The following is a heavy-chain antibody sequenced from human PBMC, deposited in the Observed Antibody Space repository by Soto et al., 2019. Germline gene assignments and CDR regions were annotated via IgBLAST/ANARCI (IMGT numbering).Heavy chain of an antibody. D-gene: IGHD4-17*01. V-gene: IGHV3-21*01. CDR1: GFTFSSYS. Sequence: EVQLVESGGGLVKPGGSLRLSCAASGFTFSSYSMNWVRQAPGKGLEWVSSISSSSSYIYYADSVKGRFTISRDNAKNSLYLQMTSLRAEDAAVYYCARALYGDYVSDYWGQGTLVTVSS. CDR3: ARALYGDYVSDY. CDR2: ISSSSSYI. J-gene: IGHJ4*02.